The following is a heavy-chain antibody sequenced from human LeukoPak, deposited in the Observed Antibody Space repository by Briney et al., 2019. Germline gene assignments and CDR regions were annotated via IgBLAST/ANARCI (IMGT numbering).Heavy chain of an antibody. CDR1: GFTFSSYG. D-gene: IGHD2-15*01. Sequence: GGSLRLSCAASGFTFSSYGMKWVRQAPGKGLEWVSSIGSSSVYIYYADSVKGRFTISRDNAKNPLYLQMASLRAEDTAVNYCARDVGKAYFDYWGQGTLVTVSS. CDR2: IGSSSVYI. CDR3: ARDVGKAYFDY. V-gene: IGHV3-21*01. J-gene: IGHJ4*02.